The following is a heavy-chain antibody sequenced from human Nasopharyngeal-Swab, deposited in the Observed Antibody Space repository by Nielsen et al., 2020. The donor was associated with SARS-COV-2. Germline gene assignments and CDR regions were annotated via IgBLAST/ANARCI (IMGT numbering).Heavy chain of an antibody. V-gene: IGHV3-21*01. Sequence: GGSLRLSCAASGFTFSSYEMNWVRQAPGKGLEWVSSISSSSSYIYYADSVKGRFTISRDNAKNSLYLQMNSLRAEDTAVYYCARRVVGTGNYYYGMDVWGQGTTVTVSS. D-gene: IGHD1-26*01. CDR2: ISSSSSYI. J-gene: IGHJ6*02. CDR1: GFTFSSYE. CDR3: ARRVVGTGNYYYGMDV.